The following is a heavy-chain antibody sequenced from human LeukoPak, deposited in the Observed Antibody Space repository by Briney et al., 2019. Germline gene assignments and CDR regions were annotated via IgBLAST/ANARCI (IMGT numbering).Heavy chain of an antibody. Sequence: GGSLRLSCAASGFTFSSYSMNWVRQAPGKGLEWVSAISGSGGSTYYADSVKGRFTISRDNSKNTLYLQMNSLRAEDTAVYYCSRSRRGFGYFDYWGQGTLVTVSS. CDR1: GFTFSSYS. CDR2: ISGSGGST. J-gene: IGHJ4*02. CDR3: SRSRRGFGYFDY. V-gene: IGHV3-23*01. D-gene: IGHD3-3*01.